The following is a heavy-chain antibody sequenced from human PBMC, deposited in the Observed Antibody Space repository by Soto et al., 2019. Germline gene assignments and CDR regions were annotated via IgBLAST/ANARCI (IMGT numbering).Heavy chain of an antibody. V-gene: IGHV4-30-2*01. CDR1: GGCISSGGYA. D-gene: IGHD3-22*01. CDR3: ARADYDSSGYYYPYYFDY. CDR2: IYHSGST. J-gene: IGHJ4*02. Sequence: TLSLTCAVAGGCISSGGYAWSWIRQPPGKGLEWIGYIYHSGSTYYNPSLKSRVTISVDRSKNQFSLKLSSVTYADTAVYYCARADYDSSGYYYPYYFDYWGQGTLVT.